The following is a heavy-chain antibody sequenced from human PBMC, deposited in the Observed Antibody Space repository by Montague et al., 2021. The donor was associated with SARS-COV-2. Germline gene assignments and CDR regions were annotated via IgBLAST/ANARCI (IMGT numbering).Heavy chain of an antibody. CDR2: IYHTGST. J-gene: IGHJ6*02. CDR1: GDSISTDNW. D-gene: IGHD3-10*01. Sequence: SETLSLTCVVSGDSISTDNWWTWVRLPPGKGLEWVGEIYHTGSTKYKPSLKSRVSMSVDKSWNQFSLRLTSVTAADTAIYYCARDRPRSYYYGSGTYTWGGYGMDVWGQGTTVTVSS. V-gene: IGHV4-4*02. CDR3: ARDRPRSYYYGSGTYTWGGYGMDV.